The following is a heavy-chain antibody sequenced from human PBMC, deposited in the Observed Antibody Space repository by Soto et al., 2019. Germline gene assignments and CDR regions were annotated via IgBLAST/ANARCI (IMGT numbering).Heavy chain of an antibody. D-gene: IGHD6-19*01. CDR1: GFSFSSFA. Sequence: EVQLLESGGGLVQPGGSLRLSCAASGFSFSSFAMTWVRQAPGKGLEWVSAISASGGTTYYADSVKGRFTISRDNSKNTLYLQMNSLRAEDTAVYYCAKDFGGYSSGGGGYWGQGTLVTVSS. V-gene: IGHV3-23*01. J-gene: IGHJ4*02. CDR3: AKDFGGYSSGGGGY. CDR2: ISASGGTT.